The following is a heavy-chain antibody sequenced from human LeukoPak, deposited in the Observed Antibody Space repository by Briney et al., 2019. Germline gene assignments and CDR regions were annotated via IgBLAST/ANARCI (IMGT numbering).Heavy chain of an antibody. J-gene: IGHJ4*02. CDR1: GFTFSSSA. CDR2: ISGSGGST. V-gene: IGHV3-23*01. Sequence: GGSLRLSCAASGFTFSSSAMNWVRQAPGKGLEWVSVISGSGGSTYYADSVKGRFTISRDTSKNTLYLQVNSLRAEDTAIYYCAKERYSGSYYDYWGQGTLVTVSS. CDR3: AKERYSGSYYDY. D-gene: IGHD1-26*01.